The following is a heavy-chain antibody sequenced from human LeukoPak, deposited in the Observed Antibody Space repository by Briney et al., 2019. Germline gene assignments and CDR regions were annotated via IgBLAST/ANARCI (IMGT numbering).Heavy chain of an antibody. V-gene: IGHV4-34*01. Sequence: SETLSLTCAVYGGSFCGYYWSWIRQPPGKGLEWIGEINHSGSTNYNPSLKSRVTISVDTSKNQFSLKLSSVTAADTAVYYCARGGGGYSSSWYYFDYWGQGTLVTVSS. CDR2: INHSGST. CDR3: ARGGGGYSSSWYYFDY. J-gene: IGHJ4*02. D-gene: IGHD6-13*01. CDR1: GGSFCGYY.